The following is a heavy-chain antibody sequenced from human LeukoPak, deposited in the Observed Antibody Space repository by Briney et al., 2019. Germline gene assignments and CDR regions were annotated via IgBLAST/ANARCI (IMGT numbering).Heavy chain of an antibody. D-gene: IGHD3-10*01. V-gene: IGHV4-39*01. J-gene: IGHJ6*03. CDR1: GGSISSSSYY. CDR2: IYYSGST. Sequence: SETLSLTCTVSGGSISSSSYYWGWIRQPPGKGPEWIGSIYYSGSTYYNPSLKSRVTISVDTSKNQFSLKLSSVTAADTAVYYCARRNPYGSGSYHYYYYMDVWGKGTTVTVSS. CDR3: ARRNPYGSGSYHYYYYMDV.